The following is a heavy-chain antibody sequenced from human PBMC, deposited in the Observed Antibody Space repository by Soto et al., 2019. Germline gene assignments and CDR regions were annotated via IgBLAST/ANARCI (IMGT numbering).Heavy chain of an antibody. J-gene: IGHJ4*02. CDR2: ISLDGSNK. V-gene: IGHV3-30-3*01. Sequence: GGSLRLSSAASGFTFRTYAVHWVRQAPGKGLEWVAVISLDGSNKYYADSVKGRFTISRDNSKNTLYLQMNGLRAEDTAVYYCTRDQPEMAFDYWGQGTLVTVSS. CDR1: GFTFRTYA. CDR3: TRDQPEMAFDY.